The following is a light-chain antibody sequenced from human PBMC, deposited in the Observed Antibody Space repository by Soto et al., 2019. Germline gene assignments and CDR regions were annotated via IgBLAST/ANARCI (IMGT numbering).Light chain of an antibody. CDR1: QSISSSF. CDR3: QQCGSSPET. J-gene: IGKJ1*01. Sequence: DIVLTQSPGTLSLSPGQRATLSCRASQSISSSFLACYQQKPGQAPRLLIYGASSRATGIPDRFSGSGSGTDFTLTISRLEPEDFAVYYCQQCGSSPETFGQGTKVDIK. CDR2: GAS. V-gene: IGKV3-20*01.